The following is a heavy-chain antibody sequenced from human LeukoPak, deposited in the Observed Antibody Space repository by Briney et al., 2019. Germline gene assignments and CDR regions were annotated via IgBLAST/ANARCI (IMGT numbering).Heavy chain of an antibody. CDR3: AGSDGFHYLDY. D-gene: IGHD5-18*01. CDR2: ISFSGST. V-gene: IGHV4-59*11. J-gene: IGHJ4*02. CDR1: GGSISSHY. Sequence: SETLSLTCTVSGGSISSHYWRWIRQPPGKGLEWMGYISFSGSTNYNPSLESRVTISVDTSKNQFSLKLTSVTAADTAVYFCAGSDGFHYLDYWGQGTLVTVSS.